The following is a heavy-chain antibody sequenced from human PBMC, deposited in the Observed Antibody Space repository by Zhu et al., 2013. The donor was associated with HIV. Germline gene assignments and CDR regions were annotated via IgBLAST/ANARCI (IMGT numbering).Heavy chain of an antibody. J-gene: IGHJ3*02. CDR2: IIPILGIA. V-gene: IGHV1-69*02. CDR1: GGTFSSYT. Sequence: QVQLVQSGAEVKKPGSSVKVSCKASGGTFSSYTISWVRQAPGQGLEWMGRIIPILGIANYAQKFQGRVTITADKSTSTAYMELSSLRSEDTAVYYCARGVEDIVVVPAARGAFDIWGQGTMVTVSS. CDR3: ARGVEDIVVVPAARGAFDI. D-gene: IGHD2-2*01.